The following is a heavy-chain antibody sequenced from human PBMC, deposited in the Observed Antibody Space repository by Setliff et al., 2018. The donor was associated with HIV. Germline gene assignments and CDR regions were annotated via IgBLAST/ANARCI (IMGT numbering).Heavy chain of an antibody. D-gene: IGHD3-3*01. J-gene: IGHJ5*02. CDR1: GFNVTDNY. V-gene: IGHV3-53*01. Sequence: GSLRLSCAVSGFNVTDNYMTWVRQAPGKGLEWVSILHRDGGTYSADSVKGRFTISRDNSKNTLYLRMNNLRVDDTAVYYCARLNFWSVLYNWPDPWGQGTLVTVSS. CDR2: LHRDGGT. CDR3: ARLNFWSVLYNWPDP.